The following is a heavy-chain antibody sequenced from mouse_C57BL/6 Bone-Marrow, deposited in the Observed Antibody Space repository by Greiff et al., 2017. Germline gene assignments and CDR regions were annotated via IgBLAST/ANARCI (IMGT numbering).Heavy chain of an antibody. CDR3: ARYFRYYGSSYYFDY. J-gene: IGHJ2*01. D-gene: IGHD1-1*01. V-gene: IGHV14-2*01. Sequence: EVQLQQSGAELVKPGASVKLSCTASGFNIKDYYMRWVKQRTEQGLEWIGRIDPEDGETKYAPKFQGKATITADTSSNTAYLQLSSLTSEDTAVYYCARYFRYYGSSYYFDYWGQGTTLTVSS. CDR1: GFNIKDYY. CDR2: IDPEDGET.